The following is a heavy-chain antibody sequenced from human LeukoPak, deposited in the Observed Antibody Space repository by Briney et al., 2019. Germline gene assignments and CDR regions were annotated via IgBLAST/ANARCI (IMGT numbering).Heavy chain of an antibody. V-gene: IGHV4-4*09. D-gene: IGHD2-2*01. CDR1: GSISSYY. CDR3: ARQKCTSTSCLTKNAFDI. Sequence: SETLSLTCTVPGSISSYYWSWIRQPPGKGLEWIGYIYTSGSTNYNPSLKSRVTISVDTSKNQFSLDLSSVTAADTAVYYCARQKCTSTSCLTKNAFDIWGQGTMVTVSS. CDR2: IYTSGST. J-gene: IGHJ3*02.